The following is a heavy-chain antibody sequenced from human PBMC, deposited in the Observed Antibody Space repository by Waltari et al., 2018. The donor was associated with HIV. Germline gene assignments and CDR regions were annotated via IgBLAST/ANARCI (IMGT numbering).Heavy chain of an antibody. CDR3: TRDEVGVGPHSYDAFDI. D-gene: IGHD2-21*01. CDR1: GFTFGDYA. V-gene: IGHV3-49*04. Sequence: EVQLVESGGGLVQPGRSLRLSCTASGFTFGDYAMSWVRQAPGKGREWVGFIRSKAYGGTTEYAASVKGRFTISRDDSKSIAYLQMNSLKTEDTAVYYCTRDEVGVGPHSYDAFDIWGQGTMVTVSS. J-gene: IGHJ3*02. CDR2: IRSKAYGGTT.